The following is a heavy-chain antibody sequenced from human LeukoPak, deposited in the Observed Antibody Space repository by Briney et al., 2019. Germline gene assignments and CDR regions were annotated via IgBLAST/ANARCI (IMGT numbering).Heavy chain of an antibody. D-gene: IGHD4-17*01. Sequence: GGSLRLSCEVSGFIFSSYWMSWVRQAPGKGLEWVGNINQEGSERNHGDSVNGRFTISRDNAENSLYLQMNSLRAEDTAVYYCARAYGDSPLDAFDIWGQGTMVTVSS. CDR2: INQEGSER. V-gene: IGHV3-7*01. CDR3: ARAYGDSPLDAFDI. CDR1: GFIFSSYW. J-gene: IGHJ3*02.